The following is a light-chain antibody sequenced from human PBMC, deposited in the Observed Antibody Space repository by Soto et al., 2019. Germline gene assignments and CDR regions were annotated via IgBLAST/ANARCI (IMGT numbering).Light chain of an antibody. V-gene: IGKV3-15*01. CDR1: QSISGN. Sequence: IVMTQSPATLSVSPGESVTLSCMASQSISGNLAWYQQKPGQAPRLLMFRTSTRATGFPARFSGSGSGTEFNLTISSLQSEDFAIYYCQQYNNWPRATFGGGTKVDIK. J-gene: IGKJ4*01. CDR3: QQYNNWPRAT. CDR2: RTS.